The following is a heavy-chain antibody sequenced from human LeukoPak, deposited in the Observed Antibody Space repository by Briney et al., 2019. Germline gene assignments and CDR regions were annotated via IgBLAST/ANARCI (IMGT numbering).Heavy chain of an antibody. J-gene: IGHJ4*02. Sequence: GGSLRLSCAASGFTFSSHSMNWVRQAPGKGLEWVSSISSSSSYIYYADSVKGRFTISRDNAKNSLYLQMNSLRADDTAVYYCAGDGQYCSGGSCYSTFDYWGQGTLVTVSS. CDR3: AGDGQYCSGGSCYSTFDY. V-gene: IGHV3-21*01. CDR1: GFTFSSHS. CDR2: ISSSSSYI. D-gene: IGHD2-15*01.